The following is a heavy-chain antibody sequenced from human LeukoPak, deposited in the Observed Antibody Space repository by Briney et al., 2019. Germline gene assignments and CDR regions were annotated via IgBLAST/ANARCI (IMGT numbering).Heavy chain of an antibody. CDR2: ISGDGGST. V-gene: IGHV3-43*02. J-gene: IGHJ1*01. CDR3: AREGSYYDSSGYYSEYFQH. Sequence: GGSLRLSCAASGFSFDDYAMHWVRQAPGKGLEWVSLISGDGGSTYYADSVKGRFTISRDNSKNTLYLQMNSLRAEDTAVYYCAREGSYYDSSGYYSEYFQHWGQGTLVTVSS. CDR1: GFSFDDYA. D-gene: IGHD3-22*01.